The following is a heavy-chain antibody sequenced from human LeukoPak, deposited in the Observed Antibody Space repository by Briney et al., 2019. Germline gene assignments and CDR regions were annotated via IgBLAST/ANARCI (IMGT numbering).Heavy chain of an antibody. CDR3: ARDSVEVRGVIIPYYFDY. CDR2: ISYDGSNI. V-gene: IGHV3-30-3*01. J-gene: IGHJ4*02. CDR1: GFTFSSYA. D-gene: IGHD3-10*01. Sequence: GGSLRLSCAASGFTFSSYAMHGVRQAPSKGVEGVAVISYDGSNIYYADSVKGRSTISRDNSKNTLYLQMNSLRAEDTAVYYCARDSVEVRGVIIPYYFDYWGQGTLVTVSS.